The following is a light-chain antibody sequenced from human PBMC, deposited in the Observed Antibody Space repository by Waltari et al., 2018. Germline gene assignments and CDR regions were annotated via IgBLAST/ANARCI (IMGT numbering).Light chain of an antibody. CDR3: CAYVGRTTWV. J-gene: IGLJ3*02. V-gene: IGLV2-23*02. Sequence: SALTQPASVSASPGQSSTTSCTLTSSHFGALLLVPWYQLHPGKAPNLILYEVNQRPSGVSYRFSGSKSGYTAYLTISGLQAEDEADYYCCAYVGRTTWVFGGGTSLTVL. CDR2: EVN. CDR1: SSHFGALLL.